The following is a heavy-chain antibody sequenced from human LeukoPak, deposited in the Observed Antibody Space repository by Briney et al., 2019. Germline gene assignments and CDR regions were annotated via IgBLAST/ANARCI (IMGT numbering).Heavy chain of an antibody. CDR3: TRLYDSGFDY. J-gene: IGHJ4*02. CDR1: GFTFSGSA. D-gene: IGHD3-10*01. Sequence: PGGSLRLSCAASGFTFSGSAMHWVRQASGKGLEWVGRIRSKGNNYATAYAASVKGRFTISGDDSKSTAYLQMNSLKSEDTAVYYCTRLYDSGFDYWGQGTLVTVSS. CDR2: IRSKGNNYAT. V-gene: IGHV3-73*01.